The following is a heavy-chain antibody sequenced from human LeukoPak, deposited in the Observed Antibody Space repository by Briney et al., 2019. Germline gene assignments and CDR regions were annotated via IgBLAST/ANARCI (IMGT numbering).Heavy chain of an antibody. CDR3: AKAPGDLTGWYFDL. Sequence: PGGPLRLSCAASGFTFSSYGMHWVRPAPGKGLEWVAVISYDGSNKYYADSVKGRFTISRDNSKNTLYLQMNSLRAEDPAVYYCAKAPGDLTGWYFDLWGRGTLVTVSS. CDR1: GFTFSSYG. J-gene: IGHJ2*01. CDR2: ISYDGSNK. D-gene: IGHD7-27*01. V-gene: IGHV3-30*18.